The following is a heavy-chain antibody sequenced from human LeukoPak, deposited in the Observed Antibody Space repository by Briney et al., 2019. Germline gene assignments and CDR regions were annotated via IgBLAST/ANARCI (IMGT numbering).Heavy chain of an antibody. J-gene: IGHJ4*02. CDR2: ISSSSSYI. D-gene: IGHD3-22*01. CDR3: AREPPYYYDSNPDY. Sequence: AGGSLRLSCAASGFTFSSYSMNWVRQAPGKGLEWVSSISSSSSYIYYADSVKGRFTISRDNAKNSLYLQMNSLRAEDTAVYYCAREPPYYYDSNPDYWGQGTLVTVSS. CDR1: GFTFSSYS. V-gene: IGHV3-21*01.